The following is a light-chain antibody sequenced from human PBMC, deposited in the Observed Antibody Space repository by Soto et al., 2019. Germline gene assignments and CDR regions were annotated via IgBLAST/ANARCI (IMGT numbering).Light chain of an antibody. V-gene: IGKV3-20*01. J-gene: IGKJ1*01. CDR3: QQYGISPRT. CDR1: QSFRGNY. CDR2: GAS. Sequence: EIVLTQSPGTLSLSPGERATLSCRASQSFRGNYLAWYQQKPGQAPRLLIYGASSRATGIPDRFSGSGSGTDFTLTISRLEPEDIAVYYCQQYGISPRTFDQGTKVEIK.